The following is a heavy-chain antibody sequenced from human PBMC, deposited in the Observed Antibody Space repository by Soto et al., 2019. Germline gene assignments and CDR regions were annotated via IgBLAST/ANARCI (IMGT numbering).Heavy chain of an antibody. CDR2: FDPEDGET. J-gene: IGHJ5*02. V-gene: IGHV1-24*01. CDR1: GYTLTELS. D-gene: IGHD3-16*01. Sequence: ASVKVSCKVSGYTLTELSMHWVRQAPGKGLEWMGGFDPEDGETIYAQKFQGRVTMTEDTSTDTAYMELSSLRSEDTAVYYCATAIGGKTGKDAKGSARNWFDPWGQGTLVTVSS. CDR3: ATAIGGKTGKDAKGSARNWFDP.